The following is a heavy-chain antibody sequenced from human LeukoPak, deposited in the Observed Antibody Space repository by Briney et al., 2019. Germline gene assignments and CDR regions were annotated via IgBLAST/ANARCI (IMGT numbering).Heavy chain of an antibody. CDR2: ILSGGST. Sequence: GGSLRLSCAASGFTFSSYWMHWVCQAPGKGLEWVSVILSGGSTHYTDSVKGRFTISRDNSKNTLYLQMNSLRAEDTAVYYCARDRLHYDSLTGYPADWGQGTLVTVSS. J-gene: IGHJ4*02. CDR1: GFTFSSYW. V-gene: IGHV3-66*01. CDR3: ARDRLHYDSLTGYPAD. D-gene: IGHD3-9*01.